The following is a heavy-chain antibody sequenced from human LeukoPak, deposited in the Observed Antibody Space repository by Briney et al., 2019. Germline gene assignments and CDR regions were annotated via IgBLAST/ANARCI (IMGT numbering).Heavy chain of an antibody. V-gene: IGHV1-8*01. CDR2: MNPNSGNT. Sequence: GASVKVSCKASGYTFTSYDINWVLQATGQGLEWMGWMNPNSGNTGYAQKFQGRVTMTRNTSISTAYMELSSLRSEDTAVYYCARAEGHDYVWGSYRYNSPDFDYWGQGTLVTVSS. CDR1: GYTFTSYD. J-gene: IGHJ4*02. CDR3: ARAEGHDYVWGSYRYNSPDFDY. D-gene: IGHD3-16*02.